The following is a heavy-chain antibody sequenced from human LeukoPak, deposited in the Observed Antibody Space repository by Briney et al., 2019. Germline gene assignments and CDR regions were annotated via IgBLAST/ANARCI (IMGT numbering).Heavy chain of an antibody. V-gene: IGHV1-69*04. CDR1: VSTFTSYA. J-gene: IGHJ6*02. Sequence: SEKLSFKPSVSTFTSYAISWMRHAPAAGLERMGRISLNTGIANYAQKFQGRVTITADKSTSTAYMELSSLRSEDTAVYYCARDGCSSTSCYTSYYYYGMDVWGQGTTVTVSS. D-gene: IGHD2-2*02. CDR3: ARDGCSSTSCYTSYYYYGMDV. CDR2: ISLNTGIA.